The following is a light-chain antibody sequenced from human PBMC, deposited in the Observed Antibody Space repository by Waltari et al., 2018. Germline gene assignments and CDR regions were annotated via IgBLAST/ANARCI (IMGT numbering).Light chain of an antibody. Sequence: ETVLTQSPGTLSLSPGERATLSCRASQSVASRHLAWYQQKPGQAPRLLIYAASSLQSGVPSRFSGSGSGTDFTLTISSLQPEDFATYYCQQSYSTPLTFGGGTKVEIK. J-gene: IGKJ4*01. CDR1: QSVASRH. CDR3: QQSYSTPLT. V-gene: IGKV3-20*01. CDR2: AAS.